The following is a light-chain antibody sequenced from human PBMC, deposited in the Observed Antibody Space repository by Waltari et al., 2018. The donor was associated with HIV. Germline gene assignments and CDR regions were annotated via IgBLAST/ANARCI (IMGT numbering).Light chain of an antibody. CDR2: RAS. J-gene: IGKJ2*01. Sequence: DIVMTQSPDSLAVSLGERATINCKSSQSVLYSSNNKNYLAWYQQKPGQPPKLLIYRASTRESGVPDRFSGSGYGADFTLTISSLQAEDVAVYYCQQYYSAPPTFGQGTKLEIK. CDR3: QQYYSAPPT. CDR1: QSVLYSSNNKNY. V-gene: IGKV4-1*01.